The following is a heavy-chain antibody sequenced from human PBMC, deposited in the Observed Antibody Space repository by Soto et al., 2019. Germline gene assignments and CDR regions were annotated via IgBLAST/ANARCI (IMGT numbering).Heavy chain of an antibody. D-gene: IGHD2-2*01. CDR1: GGSISGGVHS. CDR2: IYYSGST. J-gene: IGHJ5*02. Sequence: SETLSLTCTVSGGSISGGVHSWSWIRQPPGKGLEWIGYIYYSGSTYYNPSLKSRVTISVDTSKNQFSLKLSSVTAADTAVYYCARVGGGYCSSTSCYRGFDPWGQGTLVTVSS. CDR3: ARVGGGYCSSTSCYRGFDP. V-gene: IGHV4-61*08.